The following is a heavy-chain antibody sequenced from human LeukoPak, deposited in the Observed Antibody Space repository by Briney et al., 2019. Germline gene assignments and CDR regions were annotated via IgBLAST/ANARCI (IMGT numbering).Heavy chain of an antibody. Sequence: GGSLRLSCAASGFTFSSYSMNWVRQAPGKGLEWVSSISSSSSYIYYADSVKGRFTISRDNAKNSLYLQMNSLRSEDTAVYYCARGLTGRFLEWLTLDYWGQGTLVTVSS. V-gene: IGHV3-21*04. CDR1: GFTFSSYS. D-gene: IGHD3-3*01. CDR2: ISSSSSYI. J-gene: IGHJ4*02. CDR3: ARGLTGRFLEWLTLDY.